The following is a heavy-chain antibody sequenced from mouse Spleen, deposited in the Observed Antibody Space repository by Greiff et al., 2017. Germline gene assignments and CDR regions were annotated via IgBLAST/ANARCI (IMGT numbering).Heavy chain of an antibody. CDR1: GFNIKDTY. J-gene: IGHJ2*01. CDR2: IDPANGNT. CDR3: ARTTVVVVDY. Sequence: EVKLVESGAELVKPGASVKLSCTASGFNIKDTYMHWVKQRPEQGLEWIGRIDPANGNTKYDPKFQGKATITADTSSNTAYLQLSSLTSEDSAVYYCARTTVVVVDYWGQGTTLTVSS. D-gene: IGHD1-1*01. V-gene: IGHV14-3*02.